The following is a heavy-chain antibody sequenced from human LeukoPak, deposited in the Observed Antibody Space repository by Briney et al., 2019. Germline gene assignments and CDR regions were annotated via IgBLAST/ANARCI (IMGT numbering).Heavy chain of an antibody. CDR1: GFTFSSYS. CDR2: ISSSSSTI. V-gene: IGHV3-48*01. J-gene: IGHJ4*02. Sequence: GGSLRLSCAASGFTFSSYSMNWVRQAPGKGLEWVSYISSSSSTIYYADSVKGRFTISRDNSKNTLYLQMNSLRAEDTAVYYCARDIVVVPAAIPQEDYWGQGTLVTVSS. CDR3: ARDIVVVPAAIPQEDY. D-gene: IGHD2-2*02.